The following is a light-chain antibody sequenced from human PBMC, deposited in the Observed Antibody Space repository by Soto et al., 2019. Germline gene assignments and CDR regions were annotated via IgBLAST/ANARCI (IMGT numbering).Light chain of an antibody. CDR1: QSISSW. J-gene: IGKJ5*01. V-gene: IGKV1-39*01. CDR2: DAS. CDR3: QQSYSTPHP. Sequence: DIQMTQSPSTLSASVGDRVTITCRASQSISSWLAWYQRKPGKAPKLLIYDASSLQSGVPSRFSGSGSGTDFTLTISSLQPEDFATYYCQQSYSTPHPFGQGTRLEI.